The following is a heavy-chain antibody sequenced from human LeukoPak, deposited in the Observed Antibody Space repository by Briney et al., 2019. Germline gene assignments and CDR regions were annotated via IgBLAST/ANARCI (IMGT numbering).Heavy chain of an antibody. V-gene: IGHV3-49*04. Sequence: GGSLRLSCTASGFTFGDYAMSWVRQAPGKGLEWVGFSRSKAYGGTTQYAASVKGRFTISRDDSKSIAYVQMNSLKTEDTAVYYCTRDRPKWEPAPGGAFDIWGQGTMVTVSS. CDR3: TRDRPKWEPAPGGAFDI. CDR1: GFTFGDYA. CDR2: SRSKAYGGTT. D-gene: IGHD1-26*01. J-gene: IGHJ3*02.